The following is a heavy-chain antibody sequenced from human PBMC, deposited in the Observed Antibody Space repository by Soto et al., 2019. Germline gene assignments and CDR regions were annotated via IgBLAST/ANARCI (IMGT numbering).Heavy chain of an antibody. V-gene: IGHV4-30-4*01. D-gene: IGHD2-21*02. CDR3: VRTAREGAVAPHWFDR. CDR1: GASLRSTDYY. Sequence: PSETLSLTCTVSGASLRSTDYYYSWIRQAPGKGLEWIGYVYYTGSTYYNPSLMSRLTISVDTSKNQFSLKLTSVTAAETAVYYCVRTAREGAVAPHWFDRWGQGTQVTVS. CDR2: VYYTGST. J-gene: IGHJ5*02.